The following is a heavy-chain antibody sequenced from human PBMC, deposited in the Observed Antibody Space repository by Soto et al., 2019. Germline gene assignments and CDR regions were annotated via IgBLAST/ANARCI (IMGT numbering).Heavy chain of an antibody. CDR1: GGSISRSNW. V-gene: IGHV4-4*02. J-gene: IGHJ4*02. CDR3: ARSITFDWLFFDN. Sequence: SETLSLTCAVSGGSISRSNWWSWVRQSPGKGLEWIGEIYHGGSTNYNPSLRSRVTISVDKSKNQFSLKLSSLTAADTAVYYCARSITFDWLFFDNWGQGTLVTVSS. CDR2: IYHGGST. D-gene: IGHD3-9*01.